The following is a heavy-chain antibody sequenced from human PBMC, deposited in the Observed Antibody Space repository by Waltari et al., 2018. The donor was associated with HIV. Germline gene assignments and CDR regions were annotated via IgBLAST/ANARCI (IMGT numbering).Heavy chain of an antibody. V-gene: IGHV4-39*01. CDR3: ARRGDGFNQHARLDH. Sequence: QLHLQESGPGLVKPSETLALTCTVSGGSITRNDFYWAWIRQPPGKGLEWIGLMYNSGTTDYNPSLKSRVSMSRDTSKNWFSLRLHSVTAADTAIYYCARRGDGFNQHARLDHWGPGTLVTVSS. J-gene: IGHJ4*02. D-gene: IGHD2-2*01. CDR1: GGSITRNDFY. CDR2: MYNSGTT.